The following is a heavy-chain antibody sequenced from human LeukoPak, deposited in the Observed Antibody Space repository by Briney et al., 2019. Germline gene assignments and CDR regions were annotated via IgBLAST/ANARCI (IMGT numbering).Heavy chain of an antibody. J-gene: IGHJ6*02. CDR3: VRHNHMDV. V-gene: IGHV1-46*01. CDR2: INLGGGST. Sequence: ASVKVSCKASGYTFTTYSMHWVRQAPGQGLEWMAIINLGGGSTDYTQKFQGRVTVTRDTSTSTVYMELSSLRSEDTAVYYCVRHNHMDVWGQGTTVTVSS. CDR1: GYTFTTYS.